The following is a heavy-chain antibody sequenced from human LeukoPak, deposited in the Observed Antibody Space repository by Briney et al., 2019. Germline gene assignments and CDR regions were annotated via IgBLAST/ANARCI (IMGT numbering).Heavy chain of an antibody. CDR3: AREAVQSSSWFTYYYYYGMDV. V-gene: IGHV3-7*01. D-gene: IGHD6-13*01. CDR1: GFTFDDYA. CDR2: IKQDGSEK. Sequence: GGSLRLSCAASGFTFDDYAMHWVRQAPGKGLEWVANIKQDGSEKYYVDSVKGRFTISRDNAKNSLYLQMNSLRAEDTAVYYCAREAVQSSSWFTYYYYYGMDVWGQGTTVTVSS. J-gene: IGHJ6*02.